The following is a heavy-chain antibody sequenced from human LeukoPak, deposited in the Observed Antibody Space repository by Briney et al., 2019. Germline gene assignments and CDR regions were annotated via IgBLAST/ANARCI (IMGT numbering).Heavy chain of an antibody. D-gene: IGHD2-15*01. V-gene: IGHV3-23*01. Sequence: GGSLRLSCAASGFTFTSYAMSWVRQPPGKGLEWVSTVSRSGVSTYYADSVKGRFTLSRDNAKNTLSLQMNSLRAEDTAVYKCARLKGYCRGGSCYSYYFDYWGQGALVTVSS. CDR1: GFTFTSYA. J-gene: IGHJ4*02. CDR3: ARLKGYCRGGSCYSYYFDY. CDR2: VSRSGVST.